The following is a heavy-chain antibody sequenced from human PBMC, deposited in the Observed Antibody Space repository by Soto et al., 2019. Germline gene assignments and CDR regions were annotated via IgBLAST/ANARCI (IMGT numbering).Heavy chain of an antibody. CDR3: ATAHNSGWYFFDY. CDR1: GGSFSTLG. D-gene: IGHD6-19*01. CDR2: IIPLFGKA. Sequence: GASVKVSCKASGGSFSTLGINWVRQPPGQGLEWMGGIIPLFGKARYAETSQGRVTITADTSTGTAYMEVSSLRSDDTAVFYCATAHNSGWYFFDYWGPGTLDTVSS. V-gene: IGHV1-69*06. J-gene: IGHJ4*02.